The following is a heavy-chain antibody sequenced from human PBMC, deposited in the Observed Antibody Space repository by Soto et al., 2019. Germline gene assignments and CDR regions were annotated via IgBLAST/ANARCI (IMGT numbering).Heavy chain of an antibody. Sequence: EVQLVESGGGLVQHGGSLRLSCAASGFTFSGSWMHWVRQAPGKGLVWVSRINGDGSGTSYADFVKGRFTISRDDAKNTLFLQMNGLRAEDTAVYYCARGIFGSGTANDYWCQGTLVTVSS. D-gene: IGHD3-10*01. V-gene: IGHV3-74*01. J-gene: IGHJ4*02. CDR2: INGDGSGT. CDR3: ARGIFGSGTANDY. CDR1: GFTFSGSW.